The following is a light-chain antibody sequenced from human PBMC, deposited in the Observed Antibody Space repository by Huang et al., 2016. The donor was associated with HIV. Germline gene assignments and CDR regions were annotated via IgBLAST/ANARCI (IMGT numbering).Light chain of an antibody. CDR3: QQYDNLYT. V-gene: IGKV1-33*01. CDR1: QDIRNY. CDR2: GAS. Sequence: IQMTQSPASLSASVGDRVTISCQASQDIRNYLNWYQQKPGKAPTLLIYGASNLETGVPSRFIGNGSGTDFTSTISSLQSEDIATYYCQQYDNLYTFGQGTKLEIK. J-gene: IGKJ2*01.